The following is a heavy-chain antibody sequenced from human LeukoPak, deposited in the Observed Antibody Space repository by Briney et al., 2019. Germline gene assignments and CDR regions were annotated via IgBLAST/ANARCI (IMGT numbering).Heavy chain of an antibody. Sequence: SETLSLTCTVSGGSISSYYWSWIRQPPGKGLEWIGYIYYSGSTNYNPSLKSRVTISVDTSKNQFSLKLSSVTAADTAVYYCARESPNNPPYSTTSCQYYYYYYYMDVWGKGTTVTVSS. CDR2: IYYSGST. CDR1: GGSISSYY. V-gene: IGHV4-59*01. D-gene: IGHD2-2*01. J-gene: IGHJ6*03. CDR3: ARESPNNPPYSTTSCQYYYYYYYMDV.